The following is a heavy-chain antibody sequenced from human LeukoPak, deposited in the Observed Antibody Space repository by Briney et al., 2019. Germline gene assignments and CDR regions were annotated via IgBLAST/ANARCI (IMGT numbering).Heavy chain of an antibody. CDR3: ARDSLYCSSTSCYPHYYFDY. J-gene: IGHJ4*02. V-gene: IGHV1-2*02. Sequence: ASVKVSCKASGYTFTGYYMHWVRQAPGQGLEWMGWINTNSGGTNYAQKFQGRVTMTRDTSISTAYMELSRLRSDDTAVYYCARDSLYCSSTSCYPHYYFDYGGQGTLVTVSS. D-gene: IGHD2-2*01. CDR2: INTNSGGT. CDR1: GYTFTGYY.